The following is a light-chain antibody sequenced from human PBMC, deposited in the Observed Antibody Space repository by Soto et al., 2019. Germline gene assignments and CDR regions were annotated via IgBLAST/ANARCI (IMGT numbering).Light chain of an antibody. Sequence: QSALTQPASVSGSPGQSITISCTGTSSDVGGYNYVSWYQQHPGKAPKLMIYEVSNRPSGISNRFSGSKSGNTASLTISGLQAEDEADYYYSSYTTSDTWVFAGGTKLTVL. V-gene: IGLV2-14*01. CDR3: SSYTTSDTWV. CDR2: EVS. J-gene: IGLJ3*02. CDR1: SSDVGGYNY.